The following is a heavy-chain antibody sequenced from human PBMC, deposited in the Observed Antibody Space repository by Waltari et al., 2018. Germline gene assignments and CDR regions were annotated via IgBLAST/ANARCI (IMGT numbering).Heavy chain of an antibody. D-gene: IGHD2-2*01. J-gene: IGHJ4*02. CDR1: GGSISSYY. CDR3: ARSPEYCSSTNCQMEGYFDY. V-gene: IGHV4-59*01. CDR2: IYYSGST. Sequence: QVQLQESGPGLVKPSETLSLTCTVSGGSISSYYWSWIRQPPGKGLEWIGYIYYSGSTNYNPTLKIRVTISVDTSKNQFSLKLSSVTAADTAVYYCARSPEYCSSTNCQMEGYFDYWGQGTLVTVSS.